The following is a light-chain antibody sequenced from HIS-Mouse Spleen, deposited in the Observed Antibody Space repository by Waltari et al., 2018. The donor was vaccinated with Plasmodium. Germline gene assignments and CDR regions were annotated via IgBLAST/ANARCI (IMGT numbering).Light chain of an antibody. Sequence: QSVLTQPPSASGTPGQRLTIPCSGSSSTIVSNTLNWYQQLPGTAPKLLIYSNNQRPSGVPDRFSGSKSGTSASLAISGLQSEDEADYYCAAWDDSLNGVVFGGGTKLTVL. V-gene: IGLV1-44*01. CDR2: SNN. CDR3: AAWDDSLNGVV. CDR1: SSTIVSNT. J-gene: IGLJ2*01.